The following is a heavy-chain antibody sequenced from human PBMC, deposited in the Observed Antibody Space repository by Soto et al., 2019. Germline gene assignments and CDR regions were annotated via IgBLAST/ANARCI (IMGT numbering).Heavy chain of an antibody. V-gene: IGHV4-31*03. J-gene: IGHJ5*02. D-gene: IGHD5-12*01. Sequence: QVQLQESGPGLVRPSQTLSLTCTVSGGSISSGDYYWSWIRQVPGKGLEWIGYVYYSGSTYYTPSLRSRVTRSRDTSKKQFSLKLSSGTAADTAGYYWARGRGYSGYVNGVDPWGQGTLVTVSS. CDR2: VYYSGST. CDR3: ARGRGYSGYVNGVDP. CDR1: GGSISSGDYY.